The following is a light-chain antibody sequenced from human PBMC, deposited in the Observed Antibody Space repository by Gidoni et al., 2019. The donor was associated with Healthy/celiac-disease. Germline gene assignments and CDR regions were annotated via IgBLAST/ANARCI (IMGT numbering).Light chain of an antibody. Sequence: DIQMTQSPSSLSASVGDRVTITCRASQSISSYLNWYQQKPGKAPKLLIYAASSLQSGVPSRFSCSGSGTAFTLTISSLHPEDFATYYCQQSYSTPWTFGQGTKVEIK. J-gene: IGKJ1*01. V-gene: IGKV1-39*01. CDR1: QSISSY. CDR3: QQSYSTPWT. CDR2: AAS.